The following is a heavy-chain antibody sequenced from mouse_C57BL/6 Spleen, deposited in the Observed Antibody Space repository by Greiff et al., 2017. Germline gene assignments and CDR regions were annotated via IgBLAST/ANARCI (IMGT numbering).Heavy chain of an antibody. Sequence: VKLQQPGAELVKPGASVKLSCKASGYTFTSYWMHWVKQRPGQGLEWIGMIHPNSGSTNYNEKFKSKSTLSVDKSSSTAYMQLSSLTSEDSAVYYCARQIYYDYDVDWFAYWGQGTLVTVSA. V-gene: IGHV1-64*01. CDR1: GYTFTSYW. J-gene: IGHJ3*01. CDR2: IHPNSGST. D-gene: IGHD2-4*01. CDR3: ARQIYYDYDVDWFAY.